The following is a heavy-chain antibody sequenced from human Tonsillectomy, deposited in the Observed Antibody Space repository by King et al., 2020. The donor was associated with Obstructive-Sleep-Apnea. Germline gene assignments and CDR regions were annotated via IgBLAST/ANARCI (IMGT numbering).Heavy chain of an antibody. CDR2: ISSSSSTI. Sequence: QLVQSGGGLVQPGGSLRLSCAASGFTFSSDSMNWVRQAPGKGLEWVSYISSSSSTIYYADSVKGRFTISRDNAKNSLYLQMNSLRAEDTAVYYCAREIRCGGDCYSFDYWGQGTLVTVSS. V-gene: IGHV3-48*04. D-gene: IGHD2-21*02. CDR1: GFTFSSDS. J-gene: IGHJ4*02. CDR3: AREIRCGGDCYSFDY.